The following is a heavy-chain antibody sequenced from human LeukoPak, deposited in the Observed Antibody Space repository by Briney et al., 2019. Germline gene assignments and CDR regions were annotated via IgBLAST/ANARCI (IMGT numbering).Heavy chain of an antibody. V-gene: IGHV4-34*12. Sequence: SETLSLTCALYGGSFSGYYWSWIRQPPGKGLEWIGEIVHSGNTKYNPSLKSRVTILVDTSKNQFSLNLTSVTAADTAVYYCARASRGLRLTHYYGLDVWAQGTTVTVSS. CDR2: IVHSGNT. D-gene: IGHD3-16*01. CDR3: ARASRGLRLTHYYGLDV. J-gene: IGHJ6*02. CDR1: GGSFSGYY.